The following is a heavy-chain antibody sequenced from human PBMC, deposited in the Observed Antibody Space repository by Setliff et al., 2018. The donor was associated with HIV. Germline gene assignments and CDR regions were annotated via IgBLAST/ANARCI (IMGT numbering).Heavy chain of an antibody. V-gene: IGHV4-34*01. CDR3: ARNYDILTGYSPPNWFDP. D-gene: IGHD3-9*01. CDR2: INHGGST. J-gene: IGHJ5*02. Sequence: SETLSLTCAVYGGSFSGYYWSWIRQPPGKGLEWIGEINHGGSTNYNPSLKSRVTISVDTSKNQFSLKLSSVTAADTAVYYCARNYDILTGYSPPNWFDPWGQGTLVTVSS. CDR1: GGSFSGYY.